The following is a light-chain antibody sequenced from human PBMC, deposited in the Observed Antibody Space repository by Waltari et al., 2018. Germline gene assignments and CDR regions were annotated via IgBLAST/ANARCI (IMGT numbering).Light chain of an antibody. CDR1: QSFSTW. V-gene: IGKV1-5*03. CDR2: TAS. CDR3: QQYNSNWT. J-gene: IGKJ1*01. Sequence: DIQMTQSPSTLSASVGDRVTVTCRASQSFSTWLAWYQQKPGKAPKLLIYTASHLETGVPSRFSGSGSGTEFTLTISSLQPEDIATYYCQQYNSNWTFGPGTKVEIK.